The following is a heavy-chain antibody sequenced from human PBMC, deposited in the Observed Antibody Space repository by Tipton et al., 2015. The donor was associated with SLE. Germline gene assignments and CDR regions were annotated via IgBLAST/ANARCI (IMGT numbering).Heavy chain of an antibody. CDR1: GGSISSGGYY. Sequence: TLSLTCTVSGGSISSGGYYWSWIRQHPGKGLEWIGYIYYSGNTYYNPSLKSRVTISVDTSKNQFSLKLSSVTAADTAVYYCARPAGYGDYVDWYFDLWGRGTLVTVSS. D-gene: IGHD4-17*01. CDR2: IYYSGNT. V-gene: IGHV4-31*03. CDR3: ARPAGYGDYVDWYFDL. J-gene: IGHJ2*01.